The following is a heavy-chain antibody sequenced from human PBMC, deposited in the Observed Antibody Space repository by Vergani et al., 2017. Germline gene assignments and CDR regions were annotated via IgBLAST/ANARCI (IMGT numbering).Heavy chain of an antibody. CDR3: AIYKGVVVPSCFDY. D-gene: IGHD2-2*01. CDR1: GYTFTSYG. J-gene: IGHJ4*02. Sequence: QVQLVQSGAEVKKPGASVKVSCKASGYTFTSYGISWVRQAPGQGLEWMGWISAYNGNTNYATKLQGRVTMTTETSTSTAYMELMSLRSDDTAVYYCAIYKGVVVPSCFDYWGQGTLVTVSS. CDR2: ISAYNGNT. V-gene: IGHV1-18*01.